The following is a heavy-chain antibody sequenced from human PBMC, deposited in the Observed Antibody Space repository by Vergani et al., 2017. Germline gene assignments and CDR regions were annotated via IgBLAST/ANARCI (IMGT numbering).Heavy chain of an antibody. J-gene: IGHJ6*02. CDR3: ARDRGGVVLGAWDGMDV. CDR1: GYLFTGYY. D-gene: IGHD3-10*01. CDR2: INPNRDGA. Sequence: QAHLVQSGAEVRKPGASVKVSCKASGYLFTGYYIHWVRQAPGQGLEWMGWINPNRDGANYAQKFQGRVTMTRDTSISTAYMELSSLRSDDTDIYYCARDRGGVVLGAWDGMDVWGQGTTVTVSS. V-gene: IGHV1-2*02.